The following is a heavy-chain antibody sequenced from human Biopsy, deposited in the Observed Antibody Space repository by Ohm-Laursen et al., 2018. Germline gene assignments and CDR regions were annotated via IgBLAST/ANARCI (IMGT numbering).Heavy chain of an antibody. CDR3: ARGMRSSGWPYFDS. V-gene: IGHV3-11*01. CDR2: IASSGGTT. CDR1: GFHFSDYY. Sequence: LSLTCAASGFHFSDYYMSWIRQAPGKGLEWISYIASSGGTTYYVDSVKGRFTISRDNAEKSLYLQMNSLRAEDTAIYYCARGMRSSGWPYFDSWGQGTLVTVSS. J-gene: IGHJ4*02. D-gene: IGHD6-19*01.